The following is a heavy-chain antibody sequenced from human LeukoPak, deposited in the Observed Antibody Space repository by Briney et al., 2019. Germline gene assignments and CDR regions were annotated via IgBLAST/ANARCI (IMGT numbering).Heavy chain of an antibody. CDR3: ARDAIPSGSGSYNDY. D-gene: IGHD3-10*01. J-gene: IGHJ4*02. V-gene: IGHV3-7*04. CDR2: IKQDGGEK. CDR1: GFTFSSYW. Sequence: PGGSLRLSCAASGFTFSSYWMTWVRQAPGKGLEWVAIIKQDGGEKYYVDSVKGRFTISRDNAKNSLYLQMNSLRAEDTAVYYCARDAIPSGSGSYNDYWGQGTLVTVSS.